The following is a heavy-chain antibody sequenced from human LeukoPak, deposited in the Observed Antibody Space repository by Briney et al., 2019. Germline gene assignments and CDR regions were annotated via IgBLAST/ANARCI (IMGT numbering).Heavy chain of an antibody. D-gene: IGHD6-13*01. CDR2: INHNGNVN. Sequence: PGGSLRLSCAASRFTFSSYWMNWARQAPGKGLEWVASINHNGNVNYYVDSVKGRLTISRDNAKNTLYLQMNSLRAEDTAIYYCTKGGSRHADTWGQGTLVTVSS. CDR3: TKGGSRHADT. J-gene: IGHJ5*02. CDR1: RFTFSSYW. V-gene: IGHV3-7*01.